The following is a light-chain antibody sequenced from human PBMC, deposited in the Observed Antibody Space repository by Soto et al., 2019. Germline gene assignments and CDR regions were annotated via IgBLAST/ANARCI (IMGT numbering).Light chain of an antibody. Sequence: ENVLTQSPGTVSLSPGERATLSCRASQGVTSNHLAWYQQKPGQAPRLLIYGVFNRATGIPDRFSGSGSGTDFTPTITSLEPEDSAVYFCQHYDGSPLTFGQGTKLDIK. CDR3: QHYDGSPLT. V-gene: IGKV3-20*01. CDR1: QGVTSNH. J-gene: IGKJ2*01. CDR2: GVF.